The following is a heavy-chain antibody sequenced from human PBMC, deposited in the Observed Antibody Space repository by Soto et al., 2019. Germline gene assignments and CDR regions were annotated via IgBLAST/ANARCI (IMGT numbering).Heavy chain of an antibody. V-gene: IGHV5-51*01. J-gene: IGHJ1*01. CDR2: IYPSDSDT. Sequence: PGESLKISCKGSGYTFNTFWIGWVRQMPGEGLEWMGAIYPSDSDTRYSPSFQGQVTISADKSITTAYLQWSSLKASDSAMYYCVRSAGNVGRFSEYWGPGTLVTVSS. D-gene: IGHD3-10*01. CDR1: GYTFNTFW. CDR3: VRSAGNVGRFSEY.